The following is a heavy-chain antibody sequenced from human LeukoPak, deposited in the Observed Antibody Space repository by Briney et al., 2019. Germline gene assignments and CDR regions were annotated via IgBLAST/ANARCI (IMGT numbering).Heavy chain of an antibody. CDR3: ARGLRYCSGGRCYFSPPYYYYMDV. CDR1: GYTFTSFD. CDR2: MNPNSGNT. J-gene: IGHJ6*03. Sequence: GASVKVSCKASGYTFTSFDMNWVRQATGQGLEWMGWMNPNSGNTGYAQKFQGRVTMTRNTSISTAYMELSSLGSEDTAVYYCARGLRYCSGGRCYFSPPYYYYMDVWGKGTTVTISS. V-gene: IGHV1-8*01. D-gene: IGHD2-15*01.